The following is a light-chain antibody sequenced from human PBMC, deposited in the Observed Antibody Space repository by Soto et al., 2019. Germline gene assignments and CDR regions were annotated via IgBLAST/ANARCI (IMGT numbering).Light chain of an antibody. CDR1: SSDVGSYNR. Sequence: QSVLTQPPSVSGSPGQSVTISCTGTSSDVGSYNRVSWYQQPPGTAPKLMIHEVSNRPSGVPDRFSGSKSGNTASLTISGLQAEDEADYYCSSYTRSSTLVFGGGTKLTVL. CDR2: EVS. J-gene: IGLJ2*01. V-gene: IGLV2-18*02. CDR3: SSYTRSSTLV.